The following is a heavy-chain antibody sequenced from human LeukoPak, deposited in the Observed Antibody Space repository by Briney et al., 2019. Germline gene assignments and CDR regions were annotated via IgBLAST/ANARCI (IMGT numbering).Heavy chain of an antibody. CDR2: ISYSGST. J-gene: IGHJ4*02. CDR3: ARRPYSSGWSPLFDH. CDR1: GGSISSSSYY. D-gene: IGHD6-19*01. V-gene: IGHV4-39*01. Sequence: SETLSLTCTVSGGSISSSSYYWGWIRQPPGKGLEWIGSISYSGSTYYNPSLKSRVTISVDTSKNQFSLKVSSVTAADTAVYYCARRPYSSGWSPLFDHWGQGTPVTVSS.